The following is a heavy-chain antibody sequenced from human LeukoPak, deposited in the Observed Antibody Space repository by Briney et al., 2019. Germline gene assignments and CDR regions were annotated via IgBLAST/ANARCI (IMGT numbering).Heavy chain of an antibody. D-gene: IGHD3-22*01. CDR3: ASSLYDSSGYYGYAFDI. J-gene: IGHJ3*02. CDR1: GGSIRSSYYY. Sequence: PSETLSLTCTVSGGSIRSSYYYWGWIRQPPGKGLEWIGYIYYSGSTNYNPSLKSRVTISVDTSKDQFSLKLSSVTAADTAVYYCASSLYDSSGYYGYAFDIWGQGTMVTVSS. CDR2: IYYSGST. V-gene: IGHV4-61*05.